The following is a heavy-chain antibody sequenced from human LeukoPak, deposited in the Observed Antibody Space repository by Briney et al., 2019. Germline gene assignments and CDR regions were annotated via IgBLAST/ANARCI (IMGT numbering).Heavy chain of an antibody. D-gene: IGHD3-22*01. CDR3: AKRGVVIRVILVGFHKEAYYFDS. CDR2: INSDST. Sequence: GGSLRLSCAASGFTFSSYWMHWVRQAPGKGLVWVSRINSDSTTYADSVKGRFTISRDNRKNTLYLQMNSLRAEDTAVYFCAKRGVVIRVILVGFHKEAYYFDSWGQGALVTVSS. CDR1: GFTFSSYW. J-gene: IGHJ4*02. V-gene: IGHV3-74*01.